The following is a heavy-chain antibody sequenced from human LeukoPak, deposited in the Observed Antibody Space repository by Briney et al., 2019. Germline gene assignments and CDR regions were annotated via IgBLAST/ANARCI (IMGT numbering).Heavy chain of an antibody. Sequence: PGGSLRLYCAASGFTFSNHGMNWVRQAPGKGLEWVSGISPSGDITYYADSVKGRFTISRGNSKNTLYLEVISLTAEDTAVYYCAKDDAWLRFGEWSQGTLVTVSS. J-gene: IGHJ4*02. CDR2: ISPSGDIT. CDR3: AKDDAWLRFGE. CDR1: GFTFSNHG. V-gene: IGHV3-23*01. D-gene: IGHD3-10*01.